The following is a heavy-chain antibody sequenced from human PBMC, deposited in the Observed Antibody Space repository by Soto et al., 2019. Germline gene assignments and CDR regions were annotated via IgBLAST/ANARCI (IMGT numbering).Heavy chain of an antibody. Sequence: PGGSLRLSCAASGFTFSDYYMSWIRQAPGKGLEWVSKISSSRSYTNYADSVKGRFTISRDNAKNSLYLQMNSLRAEDTAVYYCARVPSYYVDLWGRGTLVTVSS. CDR2: ISSSRSYT. CDR3: ARVPSYYVDL. V-gene: IGHV3-11*05. D-gene: IGHD3-10*01. J-gene: IGHJ2*01. CDR1: GFTFSDYY.